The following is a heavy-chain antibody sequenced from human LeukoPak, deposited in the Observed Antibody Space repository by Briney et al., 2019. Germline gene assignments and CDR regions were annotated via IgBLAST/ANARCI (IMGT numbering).Heavy chain of an antibody. CDR1: GFTFSSYW. J-gene: IGHJ4*02. V-gene: IGHV3-74*01. CDR2: INSDGSST. CDR3: AKGSTGSFRTDY. Sequence: GGSLRLSCAASGFTFSSYWMHWVRQAPGKGLVWVSRINSDGSSTSYADSVKGRFTISRDNAKKSLFLQMNSLRAEDTALYYCAKGSTGSFRTDYWGQGTLVTVSS. D-gene: IGHD1-26*01.